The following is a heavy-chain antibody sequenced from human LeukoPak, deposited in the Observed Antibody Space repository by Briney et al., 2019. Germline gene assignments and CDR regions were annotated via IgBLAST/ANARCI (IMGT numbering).Heavy chain of an antibody. J-gene: IGHJ4*01. V-gene: IGHV4-39*01. D-gene: IGHD6-13*01. Sequence: SETLSLTCTVSGGSISTTGYYWAWIRQPPGKGLEWIASIYYSGSTYYNSSLKSRVTISVDTSRNQFSLKLSSVTAADTALYYCASEKGYSNNYFDYWGQGTLVTVSS. CDR2: IYYSGST. CDR3: ASEKGYSNNYFDY. CDR1: GGSISTTGYY.